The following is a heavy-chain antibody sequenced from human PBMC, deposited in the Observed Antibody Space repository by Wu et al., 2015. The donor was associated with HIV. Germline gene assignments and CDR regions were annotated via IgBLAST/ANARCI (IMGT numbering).Heavy chain of an antibody. CDR2: IIPSFATA. CDR1: GGTFSSNV. Sequence: QVQLVQSGAEVKKPGSSVKVSCKASGGTFSSNVISWVRQAPGQGLEWMGGIIPSFATAHYAQNFQGRVTITTDESTSTAYMELSSLRSEDTAVYYCARGPPLAAQYYYMDVWGKGTTVTVSS. V-gene: IGHV1-69*05. D-gene: IGHD6-6*01. J-gene: IGHJ6*03. CDR3: ARGPPLAAQYYYMDV.